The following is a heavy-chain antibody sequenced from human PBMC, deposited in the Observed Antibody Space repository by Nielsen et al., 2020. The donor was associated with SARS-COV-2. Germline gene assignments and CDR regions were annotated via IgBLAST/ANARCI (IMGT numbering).Heavy chain of an antibody. CDR3: AKDLWPAAAVFDY. CDR2: IWYDGSNK. CDR1: GFTFSSYG. V-gene: IGHV3-33*03. D-gene: IGHD6-13*01. Sequence: GESLKISCAASGFTFSSYGMHWVRQAPGKGLEWVAVIWYDGSNKYYADSVKGRFTISRDNAKNSLYLQMNSLRAEDTALYYCAKDLWPAAAVFDYWGQGTLVTVSS. J-gene: IGHJ4*02.